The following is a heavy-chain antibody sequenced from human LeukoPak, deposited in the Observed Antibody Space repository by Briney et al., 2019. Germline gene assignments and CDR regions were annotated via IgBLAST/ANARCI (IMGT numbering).Heavy chain of an antibody. D-gene: IGHD3-22*01. J-gene: IGHJ6*02. CDR1: GGSFSGYY. Sequence: SETLSLTCAVYGGSFSGYYWSWIRQPPGKGLEWIGEINHSGSTIYNPSLKSRVTISVDTSKNQFSLKLSSVTAADTAVYYCARGGGYYYDSSGYPSPSYGMDVWGQGTTVTVSS. CDR3: ARGGGYYYDSSGYPSPSYGMDV. CDR2: INHSGST. V-gene: IGHV4-34*01.